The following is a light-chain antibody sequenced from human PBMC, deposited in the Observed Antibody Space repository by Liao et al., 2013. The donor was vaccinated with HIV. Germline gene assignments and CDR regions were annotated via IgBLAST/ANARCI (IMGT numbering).Light chain of an antibody. V-gene: IGLV3-1*01. CDR2: QDS. CDR3: QAWDSNTAWV. J-gene: IGLJ3*02. Sequence: SYDLTQPPSVSVSPGQTASITCSGDKLGHKYACWYQQKPGQSPVLVIYQDSKRPSGIPERFSASNSGNTATLTISGTQPMDEADYYCQAWDSNTAWVFGGGTKLTVL. CDR1: KLGHKY.